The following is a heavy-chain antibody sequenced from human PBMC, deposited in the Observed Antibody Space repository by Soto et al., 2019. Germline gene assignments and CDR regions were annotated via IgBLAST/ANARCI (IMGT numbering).Heavy chain of an antibody. CDR1: GYSFTSYW. V-gene: IGHV5-10-1*01. D-gene: IGHD6-6*01. CDR3: AREGNLEYSSSSSGYYYYYYGMDV. CDR2: IDPSDSYT. Sequence: GESLKISCKGSGYSFTSYWISWVRQMPGKGLEWMGRIDPSDSYTNYSPSFQGHVTISADKSISTAYLQWSSLKASDTAMYYCAREGNLEYSSSSSGYYYYYYGMDVWGQGTTGTVSS. J-gene: IGHJ6*02.